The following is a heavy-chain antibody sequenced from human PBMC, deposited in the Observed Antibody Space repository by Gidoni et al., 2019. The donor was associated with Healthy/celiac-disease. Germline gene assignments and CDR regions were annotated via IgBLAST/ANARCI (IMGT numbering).Heavy chain of an antibody. V-gene: IGHV1-69*01. CDR1: GGTFSSYA. D-gene: IGHD2-2*01. J-gene: IGHJ6*02. CDR2: IIPIFGTA. CDR3: VRSISRPSPVPWGMDV. Sequence: QVQLVQSGAEVKKPGSSVKVSCKASGGTFSSYAISWVRQAPGQGLEWMGGIIPIFGTANYAQKFQGRVTITADESTSTAYMELSSLRSEDTAVYYCVRSISRPSPVPWGMDVWGQGTTVTVSS.